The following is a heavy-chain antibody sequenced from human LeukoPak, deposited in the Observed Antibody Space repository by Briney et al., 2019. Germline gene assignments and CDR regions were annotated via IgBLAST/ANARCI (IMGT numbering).Heavy chain of an antibody. J-gene: IGHJ4*02. CDR1: GDSTSSDRYY. D-gene: IGHD1-26*01. CDR3: ARGRPYSGGYHLDY. V-gene: IGHV4-39*01. Sequence: SETLSLTCTVSGDSTSSDRYYGGWVRQPPGTGLEWIGNIYYSGSTYYNPSLKGRVTMSVDTSKNQFFLKLNSVTAADTAVYYCARGRPYSGGYHLDYWGQGTLVTVSA. CDR2: IYYSGST.